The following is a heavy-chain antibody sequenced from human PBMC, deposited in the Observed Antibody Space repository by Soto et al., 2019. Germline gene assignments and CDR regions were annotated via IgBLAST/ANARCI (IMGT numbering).Heavy chain of an antibody. V-gene: IGHV3-30-3*01. CDR1: GFTFGSYA. CDR3: ARDKETGRSSRNNNWFDP. CDR2: ISYDGSNK. Sequence: QPGGSLRLSCAASGFTFGSYAMHWVRQAPGKGLEWVAVISYDGSNKYYADSVKGRFTISRDNSKNTLYLQMNSLRAEDTAVYYCARDKETGRSSRNNNWFDPWGQGT. J-gene: IGHJ5*01. D-gene: IGHD6-13*01.